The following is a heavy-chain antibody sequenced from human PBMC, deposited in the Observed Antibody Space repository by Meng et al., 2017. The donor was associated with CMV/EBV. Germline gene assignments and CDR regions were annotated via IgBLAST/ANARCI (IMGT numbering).Heavy chain of an antibody. V-gene: IGHV4-38-2*02. CDR3: ARGIWSGYPSYYYYYYGMDV. D-gene: IGHD3-3*01. Sequence: GSLRLSCTVSGYSISSGYYWGWIRQPPGKGLEWIGSIYHSGSTYYNPSLKSRVTISVDTSKNQFSLKLSSVTAADTAVYYCARGIWSGYPSYYYYYYGMDVWGQGTTVTVSS. CDR2: IYHSGST. J-gene: IGHJ6*02. CDR1: GYSISSGYY.